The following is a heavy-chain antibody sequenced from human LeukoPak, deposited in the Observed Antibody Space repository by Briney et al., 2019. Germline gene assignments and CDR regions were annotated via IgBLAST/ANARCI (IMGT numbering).Heavy chain of an antibody. CDR2: IKQDGSEK. D-gene: IGHD2-2*01. Sequence: PGGSLRLSCAASGFTFSSYWMSRVRQAPGKGLEWVANIKQDGSEKYYVDSVKGRFTISRDNAKNSLYLQMNSLRAEDTAVYYCARAPGDIVVVPAAMHYYYYMDVWGKGTTVTVSS. V-gene: IGHV3-7*01. CDR3: ARAPGDIVVVPAAMHYYYYMDV. CDR1: GFTFSSYW. J-gene: IGHJ6*03.